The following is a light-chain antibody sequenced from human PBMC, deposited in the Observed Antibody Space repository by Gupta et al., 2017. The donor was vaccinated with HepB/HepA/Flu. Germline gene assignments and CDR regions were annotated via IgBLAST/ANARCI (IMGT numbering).Light chain of an antibody. J-gene: IGKJ5*01. V-gene: IGKV3-11*01. CDR2: DAS. CDR1: QSVSTH. CDR3: QHPITRHPHDT. Sequence: EIVLTQSPATLSLSPGERATLSCRASQSVSTHLAWYQQKPGQAPTLLIYDASNRSTDSPANCSGSGVGSDPNFTIISRDPEDFEVYSCQHPITRHPHDTFGQGTHLDIK.